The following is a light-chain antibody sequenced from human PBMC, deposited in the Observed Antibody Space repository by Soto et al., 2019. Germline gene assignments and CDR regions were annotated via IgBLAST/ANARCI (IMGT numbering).Light chain of an antibody. Sequence: DIQLTQSPSFLSASVGDRVTITCRASQGINTYLAGYQQKPGKAPKLLIFDASTLQRGVPARFSGSGSGTEFTLTISSLQPDDFATYSCQQLNSYPLTFGGGTKVDIK. V-gene: IGKV1-9*01. J-gene: IGKJ4*01. CDR3: QQLNSYPLT. CDR1: QGINTY. CDR2: DAS.